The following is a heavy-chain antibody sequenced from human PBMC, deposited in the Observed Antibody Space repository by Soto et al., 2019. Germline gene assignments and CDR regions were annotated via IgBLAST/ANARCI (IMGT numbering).Heavy chain of an antibody. CDR3: AREKGIAVAGTSAIDY. CDR1: GGTFSSYA. Sequence: QVQLVQSGAEVKKPGSSVKVSCKASGGTFSSYAISWVRQAPGQGLEWMGGIIPIFGTANYAQKFQGRVTITADESTSTADMGLSSLRSEDTAVYYCAREKGIAVAGTSAIDYWGQGTLVTVSS. V-gene: IGHV1-69*01. D-gene: IGHD6-19*01. CDR2: IIPIFGTA. J-gene: IGHJ4*02.